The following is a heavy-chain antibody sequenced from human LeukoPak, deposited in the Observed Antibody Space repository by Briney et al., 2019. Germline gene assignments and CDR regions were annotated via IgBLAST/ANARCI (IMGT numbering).Heavy chain of an antibody. V-gene: IGHV3-21*01. CDR1: GFTFSSYE. CDR3: ARWDYGGNSDGGY. J-gene: IGHJ4*02. D-gene: IGHD4-23*01. CDR2: ISSSSSYI. Sequence: GGSLRLSCAASGFTFSSYEMNWVRQALGKGLEWVSSISSSSSYIYYADSVKGRFTISRDNAKNSLYLQMNSLRAEDTAVYYCARWDYGGNSDGGYWGQGTLVAVSS.